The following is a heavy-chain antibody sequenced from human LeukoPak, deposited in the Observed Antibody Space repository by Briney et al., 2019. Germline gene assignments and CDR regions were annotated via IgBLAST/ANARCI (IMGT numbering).Heavy chain of an antibody. Sequence: ASVKVSDYPAGDTFTTYDVNRVRQATGQGLEWMGWMNPNSGNTGYAQNFQGRVNMTMNTSITTAYMELTSLTSEDTAVYYCARSTMGSRSWYDYWGLGTVATVSA. D-gene: IGHD3-10*01. V-gene: IGHV1-8*01. CDR1: GDTFTTYD. CDR3: ARSTMGSRSWYDY. J-gene: IGHJ4*02. CDR2: MNPNSGNT.